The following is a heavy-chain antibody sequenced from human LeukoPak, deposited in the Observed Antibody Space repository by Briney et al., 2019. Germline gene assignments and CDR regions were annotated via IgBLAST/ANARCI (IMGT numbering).Heavy chain of an antibody. CDR2: ISSSGFIM. CDR1: GFTFSSYE. J-gene: IGHJ4*02. D-gene: IGHD3-3*01. CDR3: GRAYDFSRH. V-gene: IGHV3-48*03. Sequence: GGSLRLSCVASGFTFSSYEMNWVRQAPGKGLEWVSYISSSGFIMYYADSVEGRFTISRDNAKNSLYLQMNSLRAEDTALYYCGRAYDFSRHWGQGTLVTVS.